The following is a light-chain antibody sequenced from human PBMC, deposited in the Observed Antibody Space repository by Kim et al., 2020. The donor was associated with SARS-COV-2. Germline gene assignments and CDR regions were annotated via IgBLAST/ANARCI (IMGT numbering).Light chain of an antibody. CDR3: NSRDSSGNHLGV. V-gene: IGLV3-19*01. CDR2: GKN. J-gene: IGLJ3*02. Sequence: LEQKVRITCQGDSLRSYFASWYQEKPRQAAVLVIYGKNNRPSGIPDRFSGSSSGNTASLTITGAQAEDEADYYCNSRDSSGNHLGVFGGGTQLTVL. CDR1: SLRSYF.